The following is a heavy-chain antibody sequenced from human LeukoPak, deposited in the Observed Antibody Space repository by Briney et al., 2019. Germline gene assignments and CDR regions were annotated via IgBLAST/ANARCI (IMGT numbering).Heavy chain of an antibody. CDR2: ISGSGGGT. V-gene: IGHV3-23*01. Sequence: GGSLRLSCEASGLIFNKYGVSWVRQAPGKGLEWVSNISGSGGGTHYASSVKDRAAISRDNSKNTVYLQINGLRAEDTAVYFCVKWDENYYSMDVWGRGTTVTVSS. CDR1: GLIFNKYG. J-gene: IGHJ6*03. CDR3: VKWDENYYSMDV. D-gene: IGHD1-26*01.